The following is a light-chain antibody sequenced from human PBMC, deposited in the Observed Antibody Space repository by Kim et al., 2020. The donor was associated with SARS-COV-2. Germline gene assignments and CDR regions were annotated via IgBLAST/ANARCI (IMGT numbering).Light chain of an antibody. V-gene: IGLV1-44*01. Sequence: ELTQPPSASGTPGQRVTISCSGSSSNIGSNTVNWYQQLPGTAPKLLIYSNNERPSGVPDRFSGSKSGTSASLAISGLQSEDEADYYCAAWDDSLNGWVFGGGTQLTVL. CDR2: SNN. CDR3: AAWDDSLNGWV. J-gene: IGLJ3*02. CDR1: SSNIGSNT.